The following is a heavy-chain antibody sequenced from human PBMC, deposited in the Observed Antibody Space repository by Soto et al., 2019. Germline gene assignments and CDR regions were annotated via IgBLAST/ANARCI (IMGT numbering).Heavy chain of an antibody. CDR1: GFTFSSYA. V-gene: IGHV3-23*01. Sequence: GGSLRLSCAASGFTFSSYAMSWVRQAPGKGLEWVSAISGSGGSTYYADSVKGRFTISRDNSKNTLYLQMNSLRAEDTAVYYCAKEGWLVPAAIGHLRDYYYYYMDVWGKGTTVTVSS. D-gene: IGHD2-2*01. CDR3: AKEGWLVPAAIGHLRDYYYYYMDV. CDR2: ISGSGGST. J-gene: IGHJ6*03.